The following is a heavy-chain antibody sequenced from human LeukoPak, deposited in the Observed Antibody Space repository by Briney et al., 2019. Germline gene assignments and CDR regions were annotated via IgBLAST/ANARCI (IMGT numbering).Heavy chain of an antibody. CDR3: AKDTIDYYDNSGYYRG. V-gene: IGHV3-23*01. CDR1: GFTFSSYA. J-gene: IGHJ4*02. CDR2: VSGSGSST. Sequence: GGSLRLSCAASGFTFSSYAMSWVRQAPGEGLEWVSGVSGSGSSTYYADSVKGRFTVSRDNSKDTLYLQMNSLRAEDTAVYYCAKDTIDYYDNSGYYRGWGQGTLVTVSS. D-gene: IGHD3-22*01.